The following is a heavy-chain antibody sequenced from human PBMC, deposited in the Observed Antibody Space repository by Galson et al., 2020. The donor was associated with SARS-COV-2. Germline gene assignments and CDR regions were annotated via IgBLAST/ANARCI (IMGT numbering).Heavy chain of an antibody. CDR1: GFTFSSSA. CDR3: ASQLIDYFDY. D-gene: IGHD2-8*01. CDR2: ISYDGSNQ. J-gene: IGHJ4*02. Sequence: ELDAGGSLRLSCAASGFTFSSSAMHWVRQAPGKGLEWVAIISYDGSNQYYADSVKGRFTISRDNSKNTLYLQMNSLRAEDTAVYYCASQLIDYFDYWGQGTLFTVSS. V-gene: IGHV3-30*01.